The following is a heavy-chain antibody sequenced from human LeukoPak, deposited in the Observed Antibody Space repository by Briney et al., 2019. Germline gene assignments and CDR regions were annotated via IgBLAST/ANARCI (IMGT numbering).Heavy chain of an antibody. J-gene: IGHJ6*03. CDR2: INPSGGST. D-gene: IGHD2-2*01. CDR3: ARVTSSPYYYYYMDV. CDR1: GYTFTSYY. V-gene: IGHV1-46*01. Sequence: GASVKVSCKASGYTFTSYYMHWVRQAPGQGLEWMGIINPSGGSTSYAQKFQGRVTMTRDTSTSTVYMELSSLRSEDTAVYYCARVTSSPYYYYYMDVWGKGTTVTISS.